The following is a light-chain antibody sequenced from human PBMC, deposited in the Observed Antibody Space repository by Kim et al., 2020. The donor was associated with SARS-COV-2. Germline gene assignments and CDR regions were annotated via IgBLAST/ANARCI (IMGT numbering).Light chain of an antibody. Sequence: GQSVTISCAGTSSDVGAYNRVSWYQQPPGKAPKLMIYDVNKRPSGVPDRFSGSKSGNTASLTISGLQAEDEADYYCCSYAGSYTYVFGTGTKVTVL. CDR2: DVN. CDR1: SSDVGAYNR. CDR3: CSYAGSYTYV. V-gene: IGLV2-11*01. J-gene: IGLJ1*01.